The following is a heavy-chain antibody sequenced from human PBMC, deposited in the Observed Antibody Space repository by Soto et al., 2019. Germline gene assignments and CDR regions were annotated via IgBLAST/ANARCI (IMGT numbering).Heavy chain of an antibody. CDR1: GFTFSSYA. D-gene: IGHD2-21*01. Sequence: GSLSLSCAASGFTFSSYAMSWVRQAPGKGLEWVSSITSTGDRAYYADSVKGRFTVSRDNSKNTLYLQMNSLRAEDTAVYYCAKYYMIATSAFDYWAQGTLVTVSS. CDR2: ITSTGDRA. CDR3: AKYYMIATSAFDY. V-gene: IGHV3-23*01. J-gene: IGHJ4*02.